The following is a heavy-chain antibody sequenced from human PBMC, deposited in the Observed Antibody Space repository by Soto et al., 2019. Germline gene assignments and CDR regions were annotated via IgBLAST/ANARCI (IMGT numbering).Heavy chain of an antibody. Sequence: QVQLVQSGDEVKKSGASVKVSCKASGYTFSNYGISWVRQAPGQGLEWMGWISGYNGLTAYAQNVQGRVTMTRDSSITTAYMDLSSLTSEDTAIYYCAREGLYGSIQDNTFDIWGQGTMVSVSS. CDR3: AREGLYGSIQDNTFDI. J-gene: IGHJ3*02. D-gene: IGHD6-19*01. CDR1: GYTFSNYG. CDR2: ISGYNGLT. V-gene: IGHV1-18*04.